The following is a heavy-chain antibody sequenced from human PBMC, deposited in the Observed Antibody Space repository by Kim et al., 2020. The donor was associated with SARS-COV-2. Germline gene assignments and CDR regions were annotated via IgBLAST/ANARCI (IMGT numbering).Heavy chain of an antibody. V-gene: IGHV3-7*01. Sequence: EKYYVDSVKGRFTISRDNAKNSLYLQMNSLLAEDTAVYYCARDLLEVLDYWGQGTLVTVSS. CDR3: ARDLLEVLDY. D-gene: IGHD1-1*01. J-gene: IGHJ4*02. CDR2: EK.